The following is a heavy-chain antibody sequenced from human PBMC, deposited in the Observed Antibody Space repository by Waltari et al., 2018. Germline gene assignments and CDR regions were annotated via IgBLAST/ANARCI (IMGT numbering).Heavy chain of an antibody. CDR2: MWYDGSDK. J-gene: IGHJ5*02. D-gene: IGHD6-13*01. V-gene: IGHV3-33*01. CDR3: TRDRSSSSWDVWFDP. CDR1: GFTLSDFG. Sequence: QVQLVEAGGGVVQPGRSLRLSCRASGFTLSDFGIHWVRQAPGKGLEWVATMWYDGSDKDYADSVKGRFTISRDDSQNTLYLQMNSLRVEDTAVYYCTRDRSSSSWDVWFDPWGQGTLVTVSS.